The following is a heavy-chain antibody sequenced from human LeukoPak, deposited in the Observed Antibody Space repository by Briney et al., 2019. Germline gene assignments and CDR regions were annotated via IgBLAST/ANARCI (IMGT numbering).Heavy chain of an antibody. Sequence: GGSLRLSCAASGFTFSSYWMSWVRQAPGKGLEWVANIKQDGSEKYYVDSVKGRFTISRDNAKNSLYLQMNSLRAEDTAVYYCARAGASLTYGYCSSTSCPGNWKGAFDIWGQGTMVTVSS. CDR2: IKQDGSEK. V-gene: IGHV3-7*01. CDR3: ARAGASLTYGYCSSTSCPGNWKGAFDI. D-gene: IGHD2-2*01. CDR1: GFTFSSYW. J-gene: IGHJ3*02.